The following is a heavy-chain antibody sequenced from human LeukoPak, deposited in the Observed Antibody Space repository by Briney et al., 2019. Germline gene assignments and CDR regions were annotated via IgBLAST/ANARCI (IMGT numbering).Heavy chain of an antibody. J-gene: IGHJ4*02. Sequence: GGSLRLSCAVSGFTFDDYAMHWVRQAPGKGLEWVSLISGGGGSTYYSDSVKGRFTISRDNGRNSLYLQMNNLRTEDTALYYCAKDYGGTVTTFGPPGDYWGQGTLVTVSS. CDR1: GFTFDDYA. V-gene: IGHV3-43*02. CDR2: ISGGGGST. CDR3: AKDYGGTVTTFGPPGDY. D-gene: IGHD4-17*01.